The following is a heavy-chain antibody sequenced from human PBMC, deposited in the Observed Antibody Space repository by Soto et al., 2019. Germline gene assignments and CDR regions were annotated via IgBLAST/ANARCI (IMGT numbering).Heavy chain of an antibody. CDR3: ARVKGRDAYNPIDY. CDR2: IVPMFGRP. D-gene: IGHD1-1*01. Sequence: QVQLVQSGAEVKKPGSSVKVSCKASGGTFSSSPISWVRQAPGQGLEWMGGIVPMFGRPNYAQNFQGRASITADESTSTAYMEMSSLTSQDTAVYYCARVKGRDAYNPIDYWGQGTLVTVSS. CDR1: GGTFSSSP. J-gene: IGHJ4*02. V-gene: IGHV1-69*12.